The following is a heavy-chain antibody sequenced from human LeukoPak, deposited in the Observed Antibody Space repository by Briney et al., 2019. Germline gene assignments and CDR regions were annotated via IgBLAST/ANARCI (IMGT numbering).Heavy chain of an antibody. V-gene: IGHV4-59*11. CDR1: GGSISSHY. CDR3: AIEGIGYSSSWPYFDY. J-gene: IGHJ4*02. Sequence: SETLSLTCTVSGGSISSHYWSWIRQPPGKGLEWIGYIYYSGSTNYNPSLKSRVTISVDTSKNQFSLKLSSVTAADTAVYYCAIEGIGYSSSWPYFDYWDQGTLVTVSS. D-gene: IGHD6-13*01. CDR2: IYYSGST.